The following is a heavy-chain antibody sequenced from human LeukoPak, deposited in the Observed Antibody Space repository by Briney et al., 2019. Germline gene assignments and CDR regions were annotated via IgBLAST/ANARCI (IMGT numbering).Heavy chain of an antibody. D-gene: IGHD3-9*01. V-gene: IGHV4-59*08. Sequence: PSETLSLTCTVSGGSISSYYWSWIRQPPGKGLEWIGYIFYSGSTSYHPSLKSGVTIPGDTSKNQFSLKLSSVTAADTAVYYWARHGYDISTGHNWFDPWGQGTLVTVSS. J-gene: IGHJ5*02. CDR2: IFYSGST. CDR3: ARHGYDISTGHNWFDP. CDR1: GGSISSYY.